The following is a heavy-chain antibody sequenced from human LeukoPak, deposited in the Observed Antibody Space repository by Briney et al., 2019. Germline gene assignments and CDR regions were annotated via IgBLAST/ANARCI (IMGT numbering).Heavy chain of an antibody. CDR2: ISSSGSTI. CDR3: AGEGGYSGYEAFDY. CDR1: GFTFSSYE. Sequence: GGSLRLSCAASGFTFSSYEMNWVRQAPGKGLEWVSYISSSGSTIYYADSVKGRFTISRDNAKNSLYLQMNSLRAEDTAVYYCAGEGGYSGYEAFDYWGQGTLVTVSS. J-gene: IGHJ4*02. D-gene: IGHD5-12*01. V-gene: IGHV3-48*03.